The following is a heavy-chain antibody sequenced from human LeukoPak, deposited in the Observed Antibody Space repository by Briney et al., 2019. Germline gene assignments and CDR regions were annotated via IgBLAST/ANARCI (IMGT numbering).Heavy chain of an antibody. CDR1: GFTFSSYA. J-gene: IGHJ4*02. CDR3: ASGIPRRDGYNSWWLSHFDY. Sequence: TGGSLRLSCAASGFTFSSYAMHWVRQAPGKGLEWVAVISYDGSNKYYADSVKGRFTISRDNSKNTLYLQMNSLRAEDTAVHYCASGIPRRDGYNSWWLSHFDYWGQGTLVTVSS. CDR2: ISYDGSNK. D-gene: IGHD5-24*01. V-gene: IGHV3-30*04.